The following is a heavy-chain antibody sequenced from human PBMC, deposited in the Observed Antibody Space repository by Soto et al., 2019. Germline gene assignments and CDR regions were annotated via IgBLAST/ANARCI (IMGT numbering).Heavy chain of an antibody. D-gene: IGHD1-26*01. CDR3: ATDRILLHY. J-gene: IGHJ4*02. CDR2: ISTYNGNT. Sequence: ASVKVSCKASGYTFTSYGFSWVRQAPGQGLEWMGWISTYNGNTNYAQKFQGRVTMTTDTSTSTAYMELRSLRSDDTAVYYCATDRILLHYWGKETLVTTSS. V-gene: IGHV1-18*01. CDR1: GYTFTSYG.